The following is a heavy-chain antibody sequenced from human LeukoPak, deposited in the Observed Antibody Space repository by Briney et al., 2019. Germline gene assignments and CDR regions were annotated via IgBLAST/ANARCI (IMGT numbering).Heavy chain of an antibody. D-gene: IGHD3-10*01. V-gene: IGHV4-39*01. CDR3: ASPLLWFGEIYNDY. CDR2: IYYSGST. Sequence: SETLSLTCTVSGGSISSSSYYWGWLRQPRGQGREWIVSIYYSGSTYYNPSLKSRVTISGDTSKNHFSLKRSSVTAADTAVYYCASPLLWFGEIYNDYWGQGTLVTVSS. J-gene: IGHJ4*02. CDR1: GGSISSSSYY.